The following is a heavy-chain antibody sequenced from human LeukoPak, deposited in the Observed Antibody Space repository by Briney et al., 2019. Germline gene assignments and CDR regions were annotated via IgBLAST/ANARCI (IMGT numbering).Heavy chain of an antibody. CDR1: GFTLSNYY. CDR2: ISGSGRKT. Sequence: PGGSLRLSCAASGFTLSNYYTSWIRQAPGKGLEWVSYISGSGRKTYFIDSVKGRFSISRDNSKNSVYLQMNSLRAEDTAMYYCVREGTYGPNDAFDIWGHGTMVIVS. D-gene: IGHD4-17*01. CDR3: VREGTYGPNDAFDI. J-gene: IGHJ3*02. V-gene: IGHV3-11*01.